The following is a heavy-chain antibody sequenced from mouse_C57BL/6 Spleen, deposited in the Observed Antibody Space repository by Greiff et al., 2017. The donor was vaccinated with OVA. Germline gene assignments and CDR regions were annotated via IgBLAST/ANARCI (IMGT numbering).Heavy chain of an antibody. J-gene: IGHJ3*01. D-gene: IGHD1-1*02. Sequence: EVQLQQSGPELVKPGASVKISCKASGYTFTDYYMNWVKQSHGKSLEWIGDINPNNGGTSYNQKFKGKATLTVDKSSSTAYMELRSLTSEDSAVYYCAKEVGEGWGQGTLVTVSA. V-gene: IGHV1-26*01. CDR1: GYTFTDYY. CDR2: INPNNGGT. CDR3: AKEVGEG.